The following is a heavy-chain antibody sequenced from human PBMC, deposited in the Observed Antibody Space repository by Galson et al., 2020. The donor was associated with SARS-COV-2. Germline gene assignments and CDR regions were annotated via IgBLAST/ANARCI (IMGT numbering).Heavy chain of an antibody. J-gene: IGHJ4*02. CDR3: ARLGRLWYLEY. D-gene: IGHD3-10*01. V-gene: IGHV4-30-2*01. CDR1: GGSISYDGYS. CDR2: VYPSGNT. Sequence: ETSETLSLTCTVSGGSISYDGYSWSWIRQPPGKGLEWIGYVYPSGNTYYNPSLKSRLTISIDTSKNQFSLKLSSVTAADTAIYYCARLGRLWYLEYWGQGTLVTVSS.